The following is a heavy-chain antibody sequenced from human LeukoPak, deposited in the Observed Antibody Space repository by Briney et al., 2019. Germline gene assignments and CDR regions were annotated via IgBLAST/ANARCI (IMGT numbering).Heavy chain of an antibody. CDR1: GYTLTELS. CDR3: ATGEGGRWLQSSPIFDY. CDR2: FDPEDGET. D-gene: IGHD5-24*01. V-gene: IGHV1-24*01. Sequence: ASVKVSCKVSGYTLTELSMHWVRQAPGKGLEWMGGFDPEDGETIYAQKFQGRVTMTEDTSTDTAYLELSSLRSEDTAVYYCATGEGGRWLQSSPIFDYWGQGTLVTVSS. J-gene: IGHJ4*02.